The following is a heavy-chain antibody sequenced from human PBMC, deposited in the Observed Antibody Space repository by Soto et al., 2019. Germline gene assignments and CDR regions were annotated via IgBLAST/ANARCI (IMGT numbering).Heavy chain of an antibody. Sequence: SETLSLTCTVSGGSISSSSYYWGWIRQPPGKGLEWIGSIYYSGSTYYNPSLKSRVTISVDTSKNQFSLKLSSVTAADTAVYYCARHRRESSGWYHFDYWGQGTLVTVSS. CDR2: IYYSGST. D-gene: IGHD6-19*01. J-gene: IGHJ4*02. V-gene: IGHV4-39*01. CDR3: ARHRRESSGWYHFDY. CDR1: GGSISSSSYY.